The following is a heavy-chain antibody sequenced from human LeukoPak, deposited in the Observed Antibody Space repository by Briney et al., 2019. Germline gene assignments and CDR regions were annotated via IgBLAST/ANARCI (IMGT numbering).Heavy chain of an antibody. CDR2: IYYSGRT. J-gene: IGHJ3*02. CDR1: GGSISDYY. Sequence: SETLSLTCTVSGGSISDYYWNWMRQPPGKGLEWIGYIYYSGRTNYNPSLKSRVSISVDTSKNQFSLKLSSVTAADTAVYYCARDFRGSVDAFDIRGQGTMVAVSS. V-gene: IGHV4-59*01. CDR3: ARDFRGSVDAFDI.